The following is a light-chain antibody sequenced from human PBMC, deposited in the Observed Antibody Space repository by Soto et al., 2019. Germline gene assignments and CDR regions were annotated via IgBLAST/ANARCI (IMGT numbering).Light chain of an antibody. CDR3: QQYNNYPST. J-gene: IGKJ4*01. CDR1: QSISSW. V-gene: IGKV1-5*03. Sequence: DIQMTQSPSTLSASVGDRVTITCRASQSISSWLAWYQQKPGKAPYLLIYKASSLQSGVPLRFSGSGSGTECTLTINSLQPDYFATYYCQQYNNYPSTFGGGTKVEIQ. CDR2: KAS.